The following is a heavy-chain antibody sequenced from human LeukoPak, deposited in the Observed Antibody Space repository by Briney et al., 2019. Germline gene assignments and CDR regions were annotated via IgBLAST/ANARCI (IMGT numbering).Heavy chain of an antibody. D-gene: IGHD3-22*01. CDR3: ARGGYYDSSALIDY. J-gene: IGHJ4*02. V-gene: IGHV4-59*12. CDR2: LYYSGST. Sequence: SETLSLTCTVSGGSISSYYWSWIRQSPGKGLEWIGYLYYSGSTYYNPSLKSRVTISVDTSKNQFSLKLSSVTAADTAVYYCARGGYYDSSALIDYWGQGTLVTVSS. CDR1: GGSISSYY.